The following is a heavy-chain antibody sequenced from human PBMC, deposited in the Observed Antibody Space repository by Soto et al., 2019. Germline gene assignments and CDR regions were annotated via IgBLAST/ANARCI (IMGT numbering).Heavy chain of an antibody. CDR1: GGTFSSYA. V-gene: IGHV1-69*06. CDR2: IIPIFGTA. CDR3: AKTKECSSTSCYYYYYYGMDV. J-gene: IGHJ6*02. D-gene: IGHD2-2*01. Sequence: QVQLVQSGAEVKKPGSSVKVSCKASGGTFSSYAISWVRQAPGQGLEWMGGIIPIFGTANYAQKFQGRVTITADKSTSTAYMELSSLRSEDTAVYYCAKTKECSSTSCYYYYYYGMDVWGQGTTVTVSS.